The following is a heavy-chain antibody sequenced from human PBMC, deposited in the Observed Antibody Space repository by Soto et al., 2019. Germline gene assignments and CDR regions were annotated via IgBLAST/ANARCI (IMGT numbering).Heavy chain of an antibody. J-gene: IGHJ4*02. V-gene: IGHV3-53*01. CDR1: GFTVSSTD. CDR3: VKDWGGFWAH. D-gene: IGHD2-21*01. CDR2: IDRGDTT. Sequence: QVAESGGGLIQPGGSLRLSCAASGFTVSSTDMSWARQAPGKGLEWVSVIDRGDTTNYADSVKGRFTISRDNYKNTVYLQMNSLRGEDTAGYYCVKDWGGFWAHWGQGTLGTVS.